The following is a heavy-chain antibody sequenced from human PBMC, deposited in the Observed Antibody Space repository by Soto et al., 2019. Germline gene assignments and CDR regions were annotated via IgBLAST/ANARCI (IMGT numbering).Heavy chain of an antibody. CDR1: GGSISSGDYY. J-gene: IGHJ3*02. D-gene: IGHD3-10*01. V-gene: IGHV4-30-4*01. CDR3: ARGGYYGSGSPAAFDI. Sequence: KTSETLSLTCTVSGGSISSGDYYWSWIRQPPGKGLEWIGYIYYSGSTYYNPSRKSRVTISVDTSKNQFSLKLSSVTAADTAVYYCARGGYYGSGSPAAFDIWGQGTMVTVSS. CDR2: IYYSGST.